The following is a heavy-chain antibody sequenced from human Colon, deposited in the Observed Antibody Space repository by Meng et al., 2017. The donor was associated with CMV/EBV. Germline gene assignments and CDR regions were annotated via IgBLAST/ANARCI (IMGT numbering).Heavy chain of an antibody. J-gene: IGHJ4*02. CDR2: IHYSGGT. CDR3: ARAGARGVPVDL. D-gene: IGHD3-10*01. CDR1: GDSIKNYY. V-gene: IGHV4-4*07. Sequence: HVQLQGSGPRLVNPSETLSLTCTVSGDSIKNYYWTWLRQPAGKGLEWLGRIHYSGGTDDNPSLKSRVTLSIDTSKNQLSLKIYSVTAADTAVYYCARAGARGVPVDLWGQGTLVTVPS.